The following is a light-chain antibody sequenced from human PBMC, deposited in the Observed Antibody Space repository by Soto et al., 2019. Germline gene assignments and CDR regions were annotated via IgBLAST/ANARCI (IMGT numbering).Light chain of an antibody. CDR3: SSYTSSSTLVV. CDR2: EVS. CDR1: SSDVGGYNY. Sequence: QSALTQPASVSGSPGQSITISCTGTSSDVGGYNYVSWYQQHPGKATQLMIYEVSNRPSGVSNRFSGSKSGNTASLTISGLQAEVEADYYCSSYTSSSTLVVFGGGTKLTVL. V-gene: IGLV2-14*01. J-gene: IGLJ2*01.